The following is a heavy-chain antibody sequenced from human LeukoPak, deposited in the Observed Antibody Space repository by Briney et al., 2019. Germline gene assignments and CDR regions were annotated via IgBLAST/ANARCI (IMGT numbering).Heavy chain of an antibody. D-gene: IGHD3-10*01. Sequence: SETLSLTCAVYGGSFSGYYWSWIRQPPGKGLEWIGEINHSGSTNYNPSLKSRVTISVDTSKNQFSLKLSSVTAADTAVYYCARLPSYSIGYWGQGTLVTVSS. CDR2: INHSGST. J-gene: IGHJ4*02. V-gene: IGHV4-34*01. CDR3: ARLPSYSIGY. CDR1: GGSFSGYY.